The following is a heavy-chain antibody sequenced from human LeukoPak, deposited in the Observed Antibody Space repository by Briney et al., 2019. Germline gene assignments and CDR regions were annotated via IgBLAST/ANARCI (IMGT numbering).Heavy chain of an antibody. J-gene: IGHJ6*02. CDR1: GGSFSGYY. CDR3: ARGYDILTGYYKPRGYGMDV. CDR2: INHSGST. Sequence: PSETLSLTCAVYGGSFSGYYWSWIRQPPGKGLEWIGEINHSGSTNYNPSLKSRVTISVDTSKNQFSPKLSSVTAADTAVYYCARGYDILTGYYKPRGYGMDVWGQGTTVTVSS. V-gene: IGHV4-34*01. D-gene: IGHD3-9*01.